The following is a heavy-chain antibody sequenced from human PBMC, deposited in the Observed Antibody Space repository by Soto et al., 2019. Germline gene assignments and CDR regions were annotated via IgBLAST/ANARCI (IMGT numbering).Heavy chain of an antibody. D-gene: IGHD6-13*01. V-gene: IGHV4-4*07. CDR2: IYSSRGT. Sequence: ETLSLTCTVSGGSISGYYRSWIRQAAGKGLEWIGRIYSSRGTNYSPSLKSRVTMSIDTSKRQFYLRLSSVTAADTAVYYCARGAAAGVDYGMDLWGRGTTVTVSS. CDR3: ARGAAAGVDYGMDL. CDR1: GGSISGYY. J-gene: IGHJ6*02.